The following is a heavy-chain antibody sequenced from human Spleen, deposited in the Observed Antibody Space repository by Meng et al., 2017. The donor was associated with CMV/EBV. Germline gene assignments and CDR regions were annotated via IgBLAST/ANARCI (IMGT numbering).Heavy chain of an antibody. D-gene: IGHD3-3*01. Sequence: SETLSLTCSVSGYSISSGHYWGWIRQPPGKGLEWIGVVYHTGSTSYNPSLKSRVTMSVDTSKNQFSLKLSSVTAADTAVYYCARSYHDFWSGYYSIDYWGQGTLVTVSS. CDR2: VYHTGST. CDR3: ARSYHDFWSGYYSIDY. CDR1: GYSISSGHY. J-gene: IGHJ4*02. V-gene: IGHV4-38-2*02.